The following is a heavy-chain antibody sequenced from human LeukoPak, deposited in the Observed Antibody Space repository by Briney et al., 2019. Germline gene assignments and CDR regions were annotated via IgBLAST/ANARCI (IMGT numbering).Heavy chain of an antibody. J-gene: IGHJ6*03. D-gene: IGHD2-2*01. V-gene: IGHV4-34*01. CDR1: GGSFSGYY. CDR2: INHSGST. CDR3: ARGRGYCSSTSCAKAYYYYYMDV. Sequence: SETLSLTCAVYGGSFSGYYWSWIRQPPGKGLEWIGEINHSGSTNYNPSLKSRVTISVDTSKNQFSLKLSSVTAADTAVYYCARGRGYCSSTSCAKAYYYYYMDVWGKGTTATVSS.